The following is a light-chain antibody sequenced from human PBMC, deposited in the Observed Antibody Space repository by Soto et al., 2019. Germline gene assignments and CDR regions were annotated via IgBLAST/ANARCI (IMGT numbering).Light chain of an antibody. Sequence: PGERATLSCRTSQSVSSNLAWYQQKPGQAPRLLIYGASTRATGIPARFSGSGSETDFTLTVSSLRSEDSAVYYCQQYNYWPITFGQGTRLEIK. CDR2: GAS. CDR1: QSVSSN. CDR3: QQYNYWPIT. J-gene: IGKJ5*01. V-gene: IGKV3-15*01.